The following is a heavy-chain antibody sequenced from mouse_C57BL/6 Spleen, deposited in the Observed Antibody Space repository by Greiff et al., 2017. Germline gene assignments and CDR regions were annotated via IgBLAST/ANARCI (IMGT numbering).Heavy chain of an antibody. CDR3: ARGGPVVATGGY. V-gene: IGHV1-82*01. J-gene: IGHJ2*01. D-gene: IGHD1-1*01. CDR1: GYAFSSSW. CDR2: IYPGDGDT. Sequence: VQLQESGPELVKPGASVKISCKASGYAFSSSWMNWVKQRPGKGLEWIGRIYPGDGDTNYNGKFKGKATLTADKSSSTAYMQLSSLTSEDSAVYFCARGGPVVATGGYWGQGTTRTVSS.